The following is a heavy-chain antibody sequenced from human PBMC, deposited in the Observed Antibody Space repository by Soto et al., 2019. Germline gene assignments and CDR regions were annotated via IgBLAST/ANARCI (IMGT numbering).Heavy chain of an antibody. CDR3: AHTSRVGGSGSRGQNWFDP. CDR1: GFSLSTSGVG. J-gene: IGHJ5*02. CDR2: IYWDDDK. Sequence: SGPTLVNPTQTLTLTCTFSGFSLSTSGVGVGWIRQPPGKALEWLALIYWDDDKRYSPSLKSRLTITKDTSKNQVVLTMTNMDPVDTATYYCAHTSRVGGSGSRGQNWFDPWGQGTLVTVSS. V-gene: IGHV2-5*02. D-gene: IGHD3-10*01.